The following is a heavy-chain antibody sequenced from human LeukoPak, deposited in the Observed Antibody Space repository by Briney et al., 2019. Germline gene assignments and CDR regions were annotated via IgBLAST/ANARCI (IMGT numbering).Heavy chain of an antibody. CDR3: ARDQYGSGDGYYMDV. J-gene: IGHJ6*03. CDR1: GFTFSTYD. Sequence: GGSLRLSCAASGFTFSTYDMNWVRQAPGKGLEWISYISSSGITIFYADSVKGRFTISRDNAKNLLYLQMNSLRAEDTAVYYCARDQYGSGDGYYMDVWGKGTTVTISS. D-gene: IGHD3-10*01. V-gene: IGHV3-48*03. CDR2: ISSSGITI.